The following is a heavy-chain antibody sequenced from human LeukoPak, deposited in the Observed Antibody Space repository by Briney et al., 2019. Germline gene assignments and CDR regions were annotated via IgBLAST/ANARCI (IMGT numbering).Heavy chain of an antibody. Sequence: GGSLRLSCAASGFTFSSYWMHWVRQAPGKGLVWVSRINTGGSTTDYADSVKGRFTISRDNAKNTLYLQMNSLRAEDTAVYYCARLTIAVAGPEFDYWGQGTLVTVSS. CDR2: INTGGSTT. D-gene: IGHD6-19*01. CDR3: ARLTIAVAGPEFDY. V-gene: IGHV3-74*01. J-gene: IGHJ4*02. CDR1: GFTFSSYW.